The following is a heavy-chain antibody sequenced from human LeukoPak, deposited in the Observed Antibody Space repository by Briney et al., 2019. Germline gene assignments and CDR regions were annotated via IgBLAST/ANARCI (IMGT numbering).Heavy chain of an antibody. D-gene: IGHD6-13*01. J-gene: IGHJ4*02. V-gene: IGHV4-30-4*01. CDR3: AREGDKRAAAAY. CDR2: IYYSGST. CDR1: GGSISSGDYY. Sequence: SETLSLACTVSGGSISSGDYYWSWIRQPPGKGLEWIGYIYYSGSTYYNPSLESRVTMSVDTSKNQFSLKLYSVTAADTAVYYCAREGDKRAAAAYWGQGTLVTVSS.